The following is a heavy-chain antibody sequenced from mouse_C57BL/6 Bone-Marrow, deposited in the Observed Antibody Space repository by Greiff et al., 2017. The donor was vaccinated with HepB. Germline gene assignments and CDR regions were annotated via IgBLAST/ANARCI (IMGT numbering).Heavy chain of an antibody. V-gene: IGHV1-39*01. D-gene: IGHD3-2*02. CDR1: GYSFTDYN. CDR3: AREGNSSGYAWFAY. J-gene: IGHJ3*01. CDR2: INPNYGTT. Sequence: VQLQHSGPELVKPGASVKISCKASGYSFTDYNMNWVKQSNGKSLEWIGVINPNYGTTSYNQKFKGKATLTVDQSSSTAYMQLNSLTSEDSAVYYCAREGNSSGYAWFAYWGQGTLVTVSA.